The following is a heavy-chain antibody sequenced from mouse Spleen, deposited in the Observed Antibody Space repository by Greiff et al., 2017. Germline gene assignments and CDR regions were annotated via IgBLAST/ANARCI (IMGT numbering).Heavy chain of an antibody. V-gene: IGHV5-9-3*01. CDR2: ISSGGSYT. CDR1: GFTFSSYA. J-gene: IGHJ2*01. CDR3: ARGVTTVFDY. Sequence: EVQLVESGGGLVKPGGSLKLSCAASGFTFSSYAMSWVRQTPEKRLEWVATISSGGSYTYYPDSVKGRFTISRDNAKNTLYLQMSSLRSEDTAMYYCARGVTTVFDYWGQGTTLTVSS. D-gene: IGHD1-1*01.